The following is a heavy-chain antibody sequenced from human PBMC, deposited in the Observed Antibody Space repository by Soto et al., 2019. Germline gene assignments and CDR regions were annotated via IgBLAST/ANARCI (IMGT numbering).Heavy chain of an antibody. Sequence: PSETLSLTCTVSGGSISSGDYYWSWIRQPPGKGLEWIGYIYYSGITYYNPSLKSRVTISVDTSKKQFSLKLSSVTAADTALYYCARTKDTAMANDYWGQGTLVTVSS. CDR3: ARTKDTAMANDY. CDR2: IYYSGIT. V-gene: IGHV4-30-4*01. J-gene: IGHJ4*02. D-gene: IGHD5-18*01. CDR1: GGSISSGDYY.